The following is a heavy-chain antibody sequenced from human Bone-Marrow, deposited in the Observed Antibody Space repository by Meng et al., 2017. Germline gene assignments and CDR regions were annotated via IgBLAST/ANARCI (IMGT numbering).Heavy chain of an antibody. CDR1: GFTYSSNA. D-gene: IGHD3-22*01. CDR3: AREDYYDSSGYWGAFDI. CDR2: ISSSSSYI. Sequence: GESLKISCAASGFTYSSNAMNWVRQAPGKGLEWVSSISSSSSYIYYADSVKGRFTISRDNAKNSLYLQMNSLRAEDTAVYYCAREDYYDSSGYWGAFDIWGQGTMVTVSS. J-gene: IGHJ3*02. V-gene: IGHV3-21*01.